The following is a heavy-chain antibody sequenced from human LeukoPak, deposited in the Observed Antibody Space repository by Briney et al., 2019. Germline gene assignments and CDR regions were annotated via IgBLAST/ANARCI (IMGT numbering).Heavy chain of an antibody. CDR3: AGDFSVTVAGYFDY. J-gene: IGHJ4*02. Sequence: PSETLSLTCTVSGGSISSGGYYWSWIRQPPGKGLEWIGSFHYSGTTYYNPSLKSRVTISVDTSKNQFSLKVTSVTAADTAVYYCAGDFSVTVAGYFDYWGQGTLVTVSS. D-gene: IGHD6-19*01. CDR2: FHYSGTT. CDR1: GGSISSGGYY. V-gene: IGHV4-39*07.